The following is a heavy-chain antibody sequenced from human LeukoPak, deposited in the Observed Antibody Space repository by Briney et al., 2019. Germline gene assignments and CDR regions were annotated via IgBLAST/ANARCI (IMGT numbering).Heavy chain of an antibody. V-gene: IGHV7-4-1*02. CDR2: INTNTGSP. Sequence: GASVKVSCKASGYTFTTYAMTWVRQAPGQGLEWLGRINTNTGSPTYAQGFTRRFVLSLDTSVRAAYLQMNSLRAEDTAVYYCARERPQQALDYWGQGTLVTVSS. CDR1: GYTFTTYA. J-gene: IGHJ4*02. D-gene: IGHD6-13*01. CDR3: ARERPQQALDY.